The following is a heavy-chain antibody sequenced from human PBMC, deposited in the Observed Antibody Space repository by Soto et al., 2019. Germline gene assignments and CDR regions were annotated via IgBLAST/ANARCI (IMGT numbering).Heavy chain of an antibody. J-gene: IGHJ4*02. D-gene: IGHD2-21*02. CDR3: ATGLTLPGRPSCDT. CDR2: IFSGDNT. V-gene: IGHV3-53*01. Sequence: EVQLVESGGGLIQPGGSVRLSCAASGFIVSGNYITWVRQAPGKGLEWVSVIFSGDNTYYSDSVKGRFTISRDNSKNTVYLQMNRLRGDDTAVYFCATGLTLPGRPSCDTWGQGTLLTVSS. CDR1: GFIVSGNY.